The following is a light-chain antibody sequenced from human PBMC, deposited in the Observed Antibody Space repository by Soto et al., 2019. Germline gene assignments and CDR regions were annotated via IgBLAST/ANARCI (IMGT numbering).Light chain of an antibody. CDR3: QMSGTSPPVA. J-gene: IGKJ4*01. CDR1: QSVGSRF. CDR2: GAS. Sequence: EIVLAQSPGTLSLSPGERATLSCRASQSVGSRFLAWYQQKPGQAPRLLIYGASNRATGIPDRFSGSGSGTAFTPSISRLETEDLAVYYCQMSGTSPPVACGGGTKV. V-gene: IGKV3-20*01.